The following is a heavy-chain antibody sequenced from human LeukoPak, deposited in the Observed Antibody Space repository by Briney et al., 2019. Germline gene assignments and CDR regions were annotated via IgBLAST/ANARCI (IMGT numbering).Heavy chain of an antibody. CDR3: ARRGGGNYYYYMDV. D-gene: IGHD3-16*01. J-gene: IGHJ6*03. V-gene: IGHV3-21*01. Sequence: GGSLRLSCAASGFTFNTYSMNWVRQAPGKGLEWVSSISSSSSYIYYADSVKGRFTISRDNAKNSLYLQMNSLRAEDTAVYYLARRGGGNYYYYMDVWGKGTTVTVSS. CDR1: GFTFNTYS. CDR2: ISSSSSYI.